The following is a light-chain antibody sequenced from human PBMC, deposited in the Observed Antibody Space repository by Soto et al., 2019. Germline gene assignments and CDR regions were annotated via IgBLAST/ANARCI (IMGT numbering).Light chain of an antibody. CDR2: EVS. Sequence: QSALTQPVSVSGSPGQSITISCTGTNSDVGTYNYVSWFQQHPGKAPKLIIYEVSSRPSGVSNRFSASKSGNTASLPISGLQAEDEADYYCSSYSSTSTAVFGGGTKLTLL. V-gene: IGLV2-14*01. CDR3: SSYSSTSTAV. CDR1: NSDVGTYNY. J-gene: IGLJ2*01.